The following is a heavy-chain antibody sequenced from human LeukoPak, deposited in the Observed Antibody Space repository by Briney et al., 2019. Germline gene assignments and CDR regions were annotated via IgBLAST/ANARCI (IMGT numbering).Heavy chain of an antibody. CDR3: ARDRACSNGVCSYFDY. D-gene: IGHD2-8*01. V-gene: IGHV4-39*01. Sequence: SETLSLTCIVSGGSISSTTYYWGWIRQPPGKGLEWIGSIYYSGSTWYNPSLKGRLTVSADTSKNQFSLKLTSVPAADTAVYYCARDRACSNGVCSYFDYWGQGTVVTVSS. CDR1: GGSISSTTYY. J-gene: IGHJ4*02. CDR2: IYYSGST.